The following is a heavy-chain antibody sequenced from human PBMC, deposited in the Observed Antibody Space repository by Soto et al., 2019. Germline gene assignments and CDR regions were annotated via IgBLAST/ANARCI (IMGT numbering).Heavy chain of an antibody. V-gene: IGHV4-59*01. CDR1: GGSINNSY. J-gene: IGHJ4*02. Sequence: SETLSLTCTVSGGSINNSYWSWIRQPPGRGLKWIGYIFSNGRTNYNPSLESRVTISVDTSKNQLSLKLRSVTAADTAVYYCARGGDNSPWYYSLWGQGTLVTVSS. D-gene: IGHD3-10*01. CDR2: IFSNGRT. CDR3: ARGGDNSPWYYSL.